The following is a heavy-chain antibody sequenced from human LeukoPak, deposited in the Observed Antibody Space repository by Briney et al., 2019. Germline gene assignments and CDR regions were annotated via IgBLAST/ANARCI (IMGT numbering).Heavy chain of an antibody. V-gene: IGHV3-23*01. CDR1: GFTFSGYA. CDR2: LSGSGGSI. Sequence: GGSLRLSCAASGFTFSGYAMSWVRQAPGKGLEWVSGLSGSGGSIYYADSVKGRFTISRDNPKNTPCLQMKSLRAEDTAVYYCAKAFDSSGLFDYWGQGILVTVSS. D-gene: IGHD6-19*01. CDR3: AKAFDSSGLFDY. J-gene: IGHJ4*02.